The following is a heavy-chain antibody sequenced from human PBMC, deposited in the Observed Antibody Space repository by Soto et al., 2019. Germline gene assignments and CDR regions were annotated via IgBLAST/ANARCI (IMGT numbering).Heavy chain of an antibody. D-gene: IGHD2-15*01. V-gene: IGHV3-48*01. CDR2: ISSSSSTI. J-gene: IGHJ4*02. CDR3: ARGRRIGYCSGGSCYGRAYFDY. CDR1: GFTFSSYS. Sequence: PGGSLRVSCAASGFTFSSYSMNWGRQAPGKGLEWVSYISSSSSTIYYADSVKGRFTISRDNAKNSLYLQMNSLRAEDTAVYYCARGRRIGYCSGGSCYGRAYFDYWGQGT.